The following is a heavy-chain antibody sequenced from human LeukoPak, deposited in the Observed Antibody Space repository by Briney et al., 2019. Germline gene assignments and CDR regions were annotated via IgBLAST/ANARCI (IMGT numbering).Heavy chain of an antibody. J-gene: IGHJ4*02. CDR1: GSSFSSYA. Sequence: GRCLRPSCAAAGSSFSSYAMSWVRQAPGKGREWVSSIGGSSGSTYYADSVKGRSTISRDTSKNTLYLQMTSLRAEDTAVYYCAKYRGFGDSYDSWGQGTLVTVSS. D-gene: IGHD3-10*01. CDR3: AKYRGFGDSYDS. V-gene: IGHV3-23*01. CDR2: IGGSSGST.